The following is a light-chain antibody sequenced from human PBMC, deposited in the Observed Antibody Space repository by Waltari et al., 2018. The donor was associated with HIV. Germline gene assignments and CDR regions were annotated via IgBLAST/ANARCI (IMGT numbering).Light chain of an antibody. Sequence: DIHMTQSPSTLSAFVGDRATIPCRPSQGISNWLAWYQQKPGKAPKLLIHKASVLENGVSSRFSGSRFGTDFTLIIDSLEPDDFATYYCQQYNSDPSFGQGTRLEMK. CDR2: KAS. V-gene: IGKV1-5*03. J-gene: IGKJ5*01. CDR1: QGISNW. CDR3: QQYNSDPS.